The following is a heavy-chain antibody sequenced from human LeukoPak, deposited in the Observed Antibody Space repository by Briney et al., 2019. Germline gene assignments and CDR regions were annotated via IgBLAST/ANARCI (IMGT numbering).Heavy chain of an antibody. Sequence: GASVKVSCKASGYTFTSYYTHWVRQAPGQGLEWMGIINPSGGSTSYAQKFQGRVTMTRDTSTSTVYMELSSLRSEDTAVYYCARDDMVRGAFDYWGQGTLVTVSS. D-gene: IGHD3-10*01. V-gene: IGHV1-46*01. J-gene: IGHJ4*02. CDR3: ARDDMVRGAFDY. CDR1: GYTFTSYY. CDR2: INPSGGST.